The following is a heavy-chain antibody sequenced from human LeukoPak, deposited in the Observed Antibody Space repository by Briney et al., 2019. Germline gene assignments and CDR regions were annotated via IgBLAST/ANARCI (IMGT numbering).Heavy chain of an antibody. CDR2: IYYSGST. V-gene: IGHV4-39*07. D-gene: IGHD3-3*01. CDR1: GGSISSSSYY. CDR3: ARGLPYDFWSGLGRYNWFDP. Sequence: PSETLSPTCTVSGGSISSSSYYWGWIRQPPGKGLEWIGSIYYSGSTHYNPSLKSRVTISVDTSKNQFSLKLSSVTAADTAVYYCARGLPYDFWSGLGRYNWFDPWGQGTLVTVSS. J-gene: IGHJ5*02.